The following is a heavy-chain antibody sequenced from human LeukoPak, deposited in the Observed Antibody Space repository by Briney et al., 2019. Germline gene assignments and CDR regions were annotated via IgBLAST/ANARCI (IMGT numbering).Heavy chain of an antibody. CDR2: IYYSGST. CDR3: ARVQMSRGALDI. Sequence: PSETLSLTCTVSGGSISSGGYYWSWIRQHPGKGLEWIGYIYYSGSTYYNPSLKSRVTISVDTSKNQFSLKLSSVTAADTAVYYCARVQMSRGALDIWGQGTMVTVSS. D-gene: IGHD5-24*01. J-gene: IGHJ3*02. V-gene: IGHV4-31*03. CDR1: GGSISSGGYY.